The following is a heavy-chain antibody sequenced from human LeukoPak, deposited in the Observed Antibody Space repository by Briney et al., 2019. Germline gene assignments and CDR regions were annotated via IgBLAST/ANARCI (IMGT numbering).Heavy chain of an antibody. Sequence: SETLSLTCSVSGDSLGIYKWSWIRQPPGKGLEWIAHISSSGSAIYNPSLMSRVSMAVDTSKNQFSLRLISVTAADTAVYYCASSYSSSWYPGWFDPWGQGTLVTVSS. D-gene: IGHD6-13*01. V-gene: IGHV4-4*09. CDR1: GDSLGIYK. CDR2: ISSSGSA. J-gene: IGHJ5*02. CDR3: ASSYSSSWYPGWFDP.